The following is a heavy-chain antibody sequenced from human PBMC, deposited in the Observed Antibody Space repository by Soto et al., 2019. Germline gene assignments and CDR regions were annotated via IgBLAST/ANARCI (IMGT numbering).Heavy chain of an antibody. CDR1: GGSISSSSYY. CDR3: ARPGGYCSSTSCYIY. D-gene: IGHD2-2*02. CDR2: IYYSGST. J-gene: IGHJ4*02. Sequence: QLQLQESGPGLVKPSETLSLTCTVSGGSISSSSYYWGWIRQPPGKGLEWIGSIYYSGSTYYNPSLKSRVTISVDTSKNQFSLKLSSVTAADTAVYYCARPGGYCSSTSCYIYWGQGTLGTVSS. V-gene: IGHV4-39*01.